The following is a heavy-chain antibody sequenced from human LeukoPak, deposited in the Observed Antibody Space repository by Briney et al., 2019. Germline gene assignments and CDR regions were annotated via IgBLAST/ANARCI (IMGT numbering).Heavy chain of an antibody. J-gene: IGHJ4*02. D-gene: IGHD2-2*01. Sequence: GGSLRLSCAASGFTFSNYAMSWVRQAPGKGLEWVSTISGSGGSTYYADSVKGRFTISRDNSKKTLYLQMDSLRDEGTAVYYCAKGQDIVAVPGAVTFDYWGQGTLVTVSS. V-gene: IGHV3-23*01. CDR3: AKGQDIVAVPGAVTFDY. CDR1: GFTFSNYA. CDR2: ISGSGGST.